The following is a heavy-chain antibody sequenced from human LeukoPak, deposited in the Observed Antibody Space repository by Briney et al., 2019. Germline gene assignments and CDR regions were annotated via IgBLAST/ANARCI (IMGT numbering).Heavy chain of an antibody. D-gene: IGHD2-8*01. Sequence: GGSLRLSCAASGFTFDDYAMNWVRQAPGKGLEWVSLISGDGDSTYYAQSVKGRFTISRDNSKNSLYPQMNSLRADDTALYYCVKDHGFCADGVCYPYYYYGMDVWGQGTTVTVSS. CDR3: VKDHGFCADGVCYPYYYYGMDV. CDR2: ISGDGDST. V-gene: IGHV3-43*02. J-gene: IGHJ6*02. CDR1: GFTFDDYA.